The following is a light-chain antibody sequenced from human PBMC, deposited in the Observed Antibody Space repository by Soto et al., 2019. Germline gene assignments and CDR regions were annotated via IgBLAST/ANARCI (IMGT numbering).Light chain of an antibody. Sequence: EIVLTQSPGTLSLSPGERATLSCRASQSVSSYLAWYQQKPGRAPRLLIPEASNRATGIPARFSGRGSGTDFTLTISSLEPEDFAVYYCHQRQYWPPITFGQGTRLEIK. J-gene: IGKJ5*01. CDR2: EAS. V-gene: IGKV3-11*01. CDR3: HQRQYWPPIT. CDR1: QSVSSY.